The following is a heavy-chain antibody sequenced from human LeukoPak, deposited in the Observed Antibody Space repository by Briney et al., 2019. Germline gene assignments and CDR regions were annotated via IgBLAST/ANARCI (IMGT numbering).Heavy chain of an antibody. J-gene: IGHJ5*02. Sequence: SETLSLTCTVSGGSISNYYWSWIRQPPGKGLEWIGFIYYSGSTTYNPSLKSRATISVDTSKNQFSLKLSSVTAADTAVYYCARGTMMVGPWGQGTLVTVSS. D-gene: IGHD3-22*01. CDR1: GGSISNYY. V-gene: IGHV4-59*01. CDR2: IYYSGST. CDR3: ARGTMMVGP.